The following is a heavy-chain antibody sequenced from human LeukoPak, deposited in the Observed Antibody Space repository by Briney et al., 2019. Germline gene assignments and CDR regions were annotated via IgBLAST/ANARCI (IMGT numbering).Heavy chain of an antibody. Sequence: SETQALICTVSGGSISSYYWSWIWQPPGKGLEWIGYIYYGGSTNYNPSLKSRVTMSVDTSKKQFSLKLRSVTAADTAVYYCARGVKIEYSSSSRNWFFDLWGRGTLVTVSS. D-gene: IGHD6-6*01. CDR3: ARGVKIEYSSSSRNWFFDL. CDR1: GGSISSYY. V-gene: IGHV4-59*08. J-gene: IGHJ2*01. CDR2: IYYGGST.